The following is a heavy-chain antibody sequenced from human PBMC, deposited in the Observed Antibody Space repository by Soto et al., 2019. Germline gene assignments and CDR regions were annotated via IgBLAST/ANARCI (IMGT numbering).Heavy chain of an antibody. CDR3: ARDRSTYGGGGTGEVRENWFDP. J-gene: IGHJ5*02. CDR2: AYYSGDT. V-gene: IGHV4-59*01. CDR1: GGSISRYY. Sequence: SETLSLTCSVSGGSISRYYWSWIRQPPGKGLEWIGYAYYSGDTGYNPSLKSRVTMAVDTSKNQVSLKLSSVTAADTAVYYCARDRSTYGGGGTGEVRENWFDPWGQGALVTVSS. D-gene: IGHD2-8*01.